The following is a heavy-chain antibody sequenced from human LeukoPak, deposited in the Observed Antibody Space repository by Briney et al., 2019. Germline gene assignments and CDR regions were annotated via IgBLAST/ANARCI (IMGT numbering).Heavy chain of an antibody. Sequence: SETLSLTCTVSGGSISSYYWSWIRQPPGRGLEWIGYIYYSGSTNYNPSLKSRVTISVDTSKNQFSLKLSSVTAADTAVYYCARQGGGFWYFDLWGRGTLVIVSS. CDR3: ARQGGGFWYFDL. V-gene: IGHV4-59*08. CDR1: GGSISSYY. D-gene: IGHD6-25*01. J-gene: IGHJ2*01. CDR2: IYYSGST.